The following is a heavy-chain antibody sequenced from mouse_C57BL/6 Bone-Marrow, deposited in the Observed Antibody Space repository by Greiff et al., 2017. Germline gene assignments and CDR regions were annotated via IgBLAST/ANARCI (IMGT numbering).Heavy chain of an antibody. CDR2: INPYNGGT. Sequence: VKLQQSGPVLVKPGASVKMSCKASGYTFTDYYMNWVKQSHGKSLEWIGVINPYNGGTSYNQQFKGKATLTVDKSSSTAYMELNSLTSEDSAVYYCAREDSSGYLFAYWGQGTLVTVSA. CDR1: GYTFTDYY. V-gene: IGHV1-19*01. CDR3: AREDSSGYLFAY. J-gene: IGHJ3*01. D-gene: IGHD3-2*02.